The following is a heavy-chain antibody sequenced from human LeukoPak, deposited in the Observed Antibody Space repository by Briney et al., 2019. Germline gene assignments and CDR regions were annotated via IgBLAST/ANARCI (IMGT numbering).Heavy chain of an antibody. V-gene: IGHV3-21*01. CDR3: GMEEAAFDI. Sequence: GGSLRLSCAASGFTFSSYSMNWVRQAPGKGLEWVSSISYTSSYKYYADSVKGRFTISRDNAKNSVYLQMNSLRAEDTAVYYRGMEEAAFDIWGQGTMVTVSS. CDR2: ISYTSSYK. J-gene: IGHJ3*02. CDR1: GFTFSSYS. D-gene: IGHD3-3*01.